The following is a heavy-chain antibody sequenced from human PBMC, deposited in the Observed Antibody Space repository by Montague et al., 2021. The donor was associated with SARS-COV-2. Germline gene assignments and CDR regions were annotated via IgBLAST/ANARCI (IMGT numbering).Heavy chain of an antibody. V-gene: IGHV4-34*01. CDR3: ARGADYDFWSGFRRYKWFGP. J-gene: IGHJ5*02. D-gene: IGHD3-3*01. CDR1: TDSFSGYY. Sequence: SETLSLTCAVYTDSFSGYYWSWIRQSPGKGLEWIGKITYSGSTNHNPSLQSRVTISVDKSKKQVSLKLRSLTAADTAVYYCARGADYDFWSGFRRYKWFGPWGQGTPVIVSS. CDR2: ITYSGST.